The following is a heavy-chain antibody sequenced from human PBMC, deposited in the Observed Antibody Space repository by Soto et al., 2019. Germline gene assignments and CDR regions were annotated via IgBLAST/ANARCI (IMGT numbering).Heavy chain of an antibody. CDR2: ISYDGSNK. CDR1: GFTFSNYG. D-gene: IGHD1-26*01. Sequence: QVQLVESGGGVVQPGRSLRLSCAASGFTFSNYGMHWVRQAPGKGLEWVAVISYDGSNKYYADSVKGRFTISRDNSKNTLYLQMNSLRADDTAVEYCAKIHLRGSYYFDYWGQGTLVTVSS. J-gene: IGHJ4*02. V-gene: IGHV3-30*18. CDR3: AKIHLRGSYYFDY.